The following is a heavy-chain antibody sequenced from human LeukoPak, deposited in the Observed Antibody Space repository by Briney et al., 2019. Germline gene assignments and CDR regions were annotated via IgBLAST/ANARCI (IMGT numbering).Heavy chain of an antibody. J-gene: IGHJ4*02. V-gene: IGHV3-23*01. Sequence: GGSLRLSCSASGFPFSSYAMHWVRQAPGKGLEWVSTVSTSGGSTYYADSVKGRFTISRDNSKNTQYLQMNSLRAEDTAIYYCLGYCSGGRCYSGGHWGQGTLVTVSS. D-gene: IGHD2-15*01. CDR1: GFPFSSYA. CDR3: LGYCSGGRCYSGGH. CDR2: VSTSGGST.